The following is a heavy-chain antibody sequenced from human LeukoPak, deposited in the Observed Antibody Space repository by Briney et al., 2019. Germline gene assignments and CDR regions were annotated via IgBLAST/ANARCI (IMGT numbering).Heavy chain of an antibody. D-gene: IGHD2-2*01. V-gene: IGHV4-34*01. J-gene: IGHJ6*03. CDR1: GGSFSGYY. CDR2: INHSGST. CDR3: ARQLRGYCSSTSCSNSAGYYYYMDV. Sequence: PSETLSLTCAVYGGSFSGYYWSWIRQPPGKGLEWIGEINHSGSTNYNPSLKSRVTISVDTSKNQFSLKLSSVTAADTAVYYCARQLRGYCSSTSCSNSAGYYYYMDVWGKGTTVTVS.